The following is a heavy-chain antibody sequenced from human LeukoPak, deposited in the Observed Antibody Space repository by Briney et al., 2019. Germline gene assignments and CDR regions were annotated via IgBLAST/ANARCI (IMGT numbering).Heavy chain of an antibody. J-gene: IGHJ4*02. CDR1: GFTFTSSA. Sequence: ASVKVSCKASGFTFTSSAMQWVRQARGHRLEWIGWIVVGSGNTNYAQKFQERVTITRDMSTSTAYMELSSLRSEDTAVYYCAASPQAGSSSWYYFDYWGQGTLVTVSS. D-gene: IGHD6-13*01. CDR2: IVVGSGNT. CDR3: AASPQAGSSSWYYFDY. V-gene: IGHV1-58*02.